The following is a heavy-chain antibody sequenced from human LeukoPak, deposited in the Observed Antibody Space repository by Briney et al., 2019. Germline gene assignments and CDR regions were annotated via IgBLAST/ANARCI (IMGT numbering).Heavy chain of an antibody. CDR3: GRSSGSRYYIDY. J-gene: IGHJ4*02. Sequence: PGGSLRLSCAASGFTSSSYDIHWVRQAPGKGLEWVAVISVDGRLKYYADSVKGRFTISRDNSKNTLYLQMSSLRAEDTAVYYCGRSSGSRYYIDYWGQGTLVTVSS. CDR2: ISVDGRLK. D-gene: IGHD1-26*01. V-gene: IGHV3-30-3*01. CDR1: GFTSSSYD.